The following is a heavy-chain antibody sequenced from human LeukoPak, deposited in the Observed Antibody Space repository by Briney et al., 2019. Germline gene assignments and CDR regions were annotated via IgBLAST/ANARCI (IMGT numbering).Heavy chain of an antibody. J-gene: IGHJ4*02. CDR2: INPSGGSA. V-gene: IGHV1-46*01. CDR3: ARGVRIEGSGSYEGPFFDY. Sequence: ASVKVSCKASGYTFTSYYIHWVRQAPGQGLEWMGIINPSGGSASYAQKFQGRVTMIRDTSTSTVYMELSSLRSEDTAVYYCARGVRIEGSGSYEGPFFDYWGQGTLVTVSS. CDR1: GYTFTSYY. D-gene: IGHD3-10*01.